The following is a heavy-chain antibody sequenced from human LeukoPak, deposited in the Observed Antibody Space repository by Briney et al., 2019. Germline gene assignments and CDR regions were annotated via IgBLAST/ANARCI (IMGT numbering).Heavy chain of an antibody. D-gene: IGHD3-10*01. V-gene: IGHV3-23*01. CDR2: ISGSGGST. J-gene: IGHJ4*02. CDR1: GFTFSSYA. CDR3: AKDGMDYGSGSFDLGY. Sequence: AGRSLRLSCAASGFTFSSYAMSWVRQAPGKGLEWVSAISGSGGSTYYADSVKGRFTISRDNSKNTLYLQMNSLRAEDTAVYYCAKDGMDYGSGSFDLGYWGQGTLVTVSS.